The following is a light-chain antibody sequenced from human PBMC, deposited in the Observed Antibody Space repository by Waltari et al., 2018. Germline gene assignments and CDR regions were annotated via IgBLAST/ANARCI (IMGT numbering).Light chain of an antibody. Sequence: QSVLTQPPSVSGAPGQRVTISCTGSSSNIGAGYDVHWYQQPPGTAPKLLIFNNNKRPSGVPDRFSGAKSGTSASLAISGLQAEDEADYYCQSYDSSLSVVFGGGTRLTVL. V-gene: IGLV1-40*01. CDR3: QSYDSSLSVV. J-gene: IGLJ2*01. CDR2: NNN. CDR1: SSNIGAGYD.